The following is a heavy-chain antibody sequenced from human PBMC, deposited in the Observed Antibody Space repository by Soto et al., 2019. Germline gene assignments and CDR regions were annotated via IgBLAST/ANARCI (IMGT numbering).Heavy chain of an antibody. J-gene: IGHJ5*02. V-gene: IGHV1-2*02. Sequence: AAVKVSCKASGCTFIGYYMAWVRHAPGQGLEWMGWINPNSGGTNYAQKFQGRVTMTRDTSISTAYMELSRLRSDDTALYYCAREAVAGHNWFDPWGQGTMVTVSS. CDR2: INPNSGGT. CDR3: AREAVAGHNWFDP. D-gene: IGHD6-19*01. CDR1: GCTFIGYY.